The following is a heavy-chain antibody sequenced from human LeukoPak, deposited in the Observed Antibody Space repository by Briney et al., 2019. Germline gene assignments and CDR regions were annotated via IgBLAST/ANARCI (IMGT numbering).Heavy chain of an antibody. CDR3: ARHGYSSGSLAWFDP. D-gene: IGHD6-19*01. CDR1: GGSISSNTYY. CDR2: IYYGGST. J-gene: IGHJ5*02. Sequence: PSETLSLTCTVSGGSISSNTYYWDWIRQPPGKGLECIGSIYYGGSTYYNPSLKSRVTISVDTSKNQFSLKLSSVTAADTAVYYCARHGYSSGSLAWFDPWGQGTQVTVSS. V-gene: IGHV4-39*07.